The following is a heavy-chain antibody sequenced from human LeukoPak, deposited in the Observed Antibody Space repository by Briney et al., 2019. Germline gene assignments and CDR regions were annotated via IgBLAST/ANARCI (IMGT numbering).Heavy chain of an antibody. CDR3: AKRGVVIRVILVGFHKEANYFDS. D-gene: IGHD3-22*01. CDR1: GITLSNYG. CDR2: IRGSGGRT. V-gene: IGHV3-23*01. J-gene: IGHJ4*02. Sequence: PGGSLRLSCAVSGITLSNYGMSWVRQAPGKGLEWVAGIRGSGGRTNYADSVKGRFTISRDNPKNTLYLQMNSLRAEDTAVYFCAKRGVVIRVILVGFHKEANYFDSWGQGVLVTVSS.